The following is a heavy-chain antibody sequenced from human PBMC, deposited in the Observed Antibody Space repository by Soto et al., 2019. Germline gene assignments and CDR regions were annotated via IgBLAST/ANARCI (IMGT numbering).Heavy chain of an antibody. V-gene: IGHV3-11*01. D-gene: IGHD3-10*01. CDR1: GFRFSDHY. CDR3: AGDPYYYGSAF. Sequence: GGSLRLSCAASGFRFSDHYMTWIRQAPGKGLEWVSKISSSGTTMYYADSVKGRFTVSRDNAQNSLYLQMNSLRAEDTAVYYCAGDPYYYGSAFWGQGTLVTVSS. CDR2: ISSSGTTM. J-gene: IGHJ4*02.